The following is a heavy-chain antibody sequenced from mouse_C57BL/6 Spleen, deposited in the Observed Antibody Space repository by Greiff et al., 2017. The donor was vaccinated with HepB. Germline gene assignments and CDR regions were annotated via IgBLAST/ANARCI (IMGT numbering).Heavy chain of an antibody. CDR1: GYTFTSYW. J-gene: IGHJ4*01. CDR2: IDPSDSYT. V-gene: IGHV1-69*01. CDR3: ARKGAGTRAMDY. D-gene: IGHD4-1*01. Sequence: VQLQQSGAELVMPGASVKLSCKASGYTFTSYWMHWVKQRPGQGLEWIGEIDPSDSYTNYNQKFKGKSTLTVDKSSSTAYMQLSSLTSEDSAVYYCARKGAGTRAMDYWGQGTSVTVSS.